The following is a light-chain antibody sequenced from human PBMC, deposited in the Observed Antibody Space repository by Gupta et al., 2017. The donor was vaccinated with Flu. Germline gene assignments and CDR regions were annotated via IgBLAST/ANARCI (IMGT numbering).Light chain of an antibody. J-gene: IGLJ3*02. V-gene: IGLV1-44*01. CDR1: SSNIGSTS. CDR3: ATWDNSLIGPV. CDR2: SNN. Sequence: QSVLTQPTSASGTPGQRVTISCSGSSSNIGSTSVNWYQELPGTAPKLLIYSNNQRPSGVPDRFSGSKSGTSASLAISGLQSEDEADYYCATWDNSLIGPVFGGGTKLTVL.